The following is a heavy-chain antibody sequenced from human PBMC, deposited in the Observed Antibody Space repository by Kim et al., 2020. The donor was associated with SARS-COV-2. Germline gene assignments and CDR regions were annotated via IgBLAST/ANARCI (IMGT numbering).Heavy chain of an antibody. V-gene: IGHV1-2*02. D-gene: IGHD3-3*01. CDR2: GGT. Sequence: GGTNYALKFQGRVTMTRDTSISTAFMELTGLRSDDTAVYYCARVYSTIENYWGQGTLVTVSS. CDR3: ARVYSTIENY. J-gene: IGHJ4*02.